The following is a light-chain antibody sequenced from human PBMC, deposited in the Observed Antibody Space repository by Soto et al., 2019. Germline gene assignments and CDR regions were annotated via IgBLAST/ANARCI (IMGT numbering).Light chain of an antibody. CDR1: QSVSNSN. Sequence: ENVLTHSPGTLSLSPGERATLSCRASQSVSNSNLAWFQQKPGQAPRLLIHGASSRATGIPDRFSGSGSGTDFTLTISRLEPEDFAVYYCQQYGRSPGTFGQGTKVDIK. CDR2: GAS. CDR3: QQYGRSPGT. V-gene: IGKV3-20*01. J-gene: IGKJ1*01.